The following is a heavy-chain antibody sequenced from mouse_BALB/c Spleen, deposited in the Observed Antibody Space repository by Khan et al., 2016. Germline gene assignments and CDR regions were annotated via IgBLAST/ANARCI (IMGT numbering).Heavy chain of an antibody. CDR2: INTYTGEP. D-gene: IGHD2-10*02. Sequence: QIQLVQSGPELKKPGETVKISCKASGYTFTNYGMNWVKQAPGKGLQWMGWINTYTGEPTYADDFKGRFAFTLETSANTASLQINNLKNEDMATYFCARFQYANYWGQGTTLTVSS. J-gene: IGHJ2*01. CDR3: ARFQYANY. V-gene: IGHV9-1*02. CDR1: GYTFTNYG.